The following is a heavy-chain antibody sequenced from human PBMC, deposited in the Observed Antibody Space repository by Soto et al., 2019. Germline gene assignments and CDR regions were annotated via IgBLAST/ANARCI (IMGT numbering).Heavy chain of an antibody. J-gene: IGHJ3*02. D-gene: IGHD3-3*02. CDR1: GFTLSAYW. CDR2: INRDGSKK. V-gene: IGHV3-7*05. CDR3: ARDVSPGSSILYLGAFDI. Sequence: EVQLEESGGDLVQPGGSLRLSCAASGFTLSAYWMTWVRQAPGKGLEWVANINRDGSKKSYLDSVRGRFTISRDNVGNSLYLQMDSLRADDTALYYCARDVSPGSSILYLGAFDIWGQGTMVTVSS.